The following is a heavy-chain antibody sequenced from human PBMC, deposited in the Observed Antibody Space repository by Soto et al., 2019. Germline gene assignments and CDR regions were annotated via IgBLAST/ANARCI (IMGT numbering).Heavy chain of an antibody. J-gene: IGHJ4*02. CDR1: GYTFTSYY. Sequence: QVQLVQSGAEVKKPGASVKVSCKASGYTFTSYYMHWVRQAPVQGLEWIGIIHPSGGSTSYAQKFQGRVTMTRDTSTSTVYMELSNLRSEDTAVYYCVRERGAGQIAAAGLWGQGTLVTVSS. CDR3: VRERGAGQIAAAGL. V-gene: IGHV1-46*01. D-gene: IGHD6-13*01. CDR2: IHPSGGST.